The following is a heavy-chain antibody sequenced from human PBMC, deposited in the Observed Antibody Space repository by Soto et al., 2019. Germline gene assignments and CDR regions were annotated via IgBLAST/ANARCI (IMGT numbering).Heavy chain of an antibody. CDR3: ARDTGYTFGSLNY. V-gene: IGHV1-3*01. J-gene: IGHJ4*02. Sequence: HVELVQSGADVKKPGASVTISCKASGYTFTDYALHWVRQAPGQRLEWMGWMNAGVGNTLYSQKFQGRITITRDTSASTAYMELDSLKSEDTAIYYCARDTGYTFGSLNYWGPGTLVTVSS. D-gene: IGHD5-18*01. CDR2: MNAGVGNT. CDR1: GYTFTDYA.